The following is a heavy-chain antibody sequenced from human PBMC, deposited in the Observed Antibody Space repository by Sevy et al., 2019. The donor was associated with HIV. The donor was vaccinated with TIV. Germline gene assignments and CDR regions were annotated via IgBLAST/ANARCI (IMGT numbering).Heavy chain of an antibody. CDR1: GFTFSSYA. V-gene: IGHV3-23*01. J-gene: IGHJ4*02. CDR3: AKDRGSLLWAYYFDY. Sequence: GGSLRLSCAASGFTFSSYAMSWVRQAPGKGLEWVSAISGSGGSTYYADSVKGRFTISRDNSKNTLYLRMNSLRAEDTAVYYCAKDRGSLLWAYYFDYWGQGTLVTVSS. D-gene: IGHD3-10*01. CDR2: ISGSGGST.